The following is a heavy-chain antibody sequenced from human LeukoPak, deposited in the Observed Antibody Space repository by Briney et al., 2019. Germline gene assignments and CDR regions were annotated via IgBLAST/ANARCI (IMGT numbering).Heavy chain of an antibody. CDR2: INTNTGNP. V-gene: IGHV7-4-1*02. D-gene: IGHD4-17*01. CDR3: ARSTVTPGYYYYGMDV. CDR1: GGTFSSYT. Sequence: ASVKVSCKASGGTFSSYTISWVRQAPGQGLEWMGWINTNTGNPTYAQGFTGRFVFSLDTSVSTAYLQISSLKAEDTAVYYCARSTVTPGYYYYGMDVWGQGTTVTVSS. J-gene: IGHJ6*02.